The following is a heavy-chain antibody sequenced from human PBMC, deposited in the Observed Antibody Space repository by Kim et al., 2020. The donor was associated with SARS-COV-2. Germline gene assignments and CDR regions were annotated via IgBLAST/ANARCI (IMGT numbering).Heavy chain of an antibody. D-gene: IGHD3-10*01. V-gene: IGHV4-30-4*01. CDR2: ILHSGAT. Sequence: SETLSLTCTVSGGSLRSRDYSWSWIRQSPGKGLEWVGHILHSGATHYNPSLNSRVSISVDASKNEFSLTLTSVTAADTAVYYCARGPFYYGLGVFDLWGQGTVVTVSS. J-gene: IGHJ3*01. CDR1: GGSLRSRDYS. CDR3: ARGPFYYGLGVFDL.